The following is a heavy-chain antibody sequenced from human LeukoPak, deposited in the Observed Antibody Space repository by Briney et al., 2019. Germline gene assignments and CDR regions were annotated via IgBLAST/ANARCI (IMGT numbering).Heavy chain of an antibody. CDR2: ISDTGNT. CDR1: GFTLSSYA. V-gene: IGHV3-23*01. D-gene: IGHD1-1*01. CDR3: ARDINSVAFDM. J-gene: IGHJ3*02. Sequence: GGSLRLSCAASGFTLSSYAMSWVRQAPGKGLEWVSAISDTGNTYHADSVKGRFTISRDNAKNSLYLQMNSLRAEDTAVYYCARDINSVAFDMWGQGTVVTVSS.